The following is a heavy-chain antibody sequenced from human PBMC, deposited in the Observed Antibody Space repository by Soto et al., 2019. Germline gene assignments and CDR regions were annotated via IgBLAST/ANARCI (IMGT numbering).Heavy chain of an antibody. D-gene: IGHD2-2*02. CDR2: MNPISGNT. J-gene: IGHJ3*01. Sequence: QVQLVQSGAEVKKPGASVKVSCKASGYTFTSYDINWVRQATGQGLEWMGWMNPISGNTGYTQKFQGRVTMTRTTSITTAYMELGSLTSEDTAVYYCVRMGHHTLWGQGTMVTVSS. CDR3: VRMGHHTL. CDR1: GYTFTSYD. V-gene: IGHV1-8*01.